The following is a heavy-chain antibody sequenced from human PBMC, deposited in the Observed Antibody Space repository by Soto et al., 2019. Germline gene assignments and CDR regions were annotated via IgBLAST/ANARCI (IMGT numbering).Heavy chain of an antibody. CDR3: ARMYSSSWPYYFDY. V-gene: IGHV4-4*02. D-gene: IGHD6-13*01. Sequence: QVQLQESGPGLVKPSGTLSLTCAVSGGSISSSNWWSWVRQPPGKGLEWIGEIYHSGSTNYNPSLKSRVHISVDKSNNQSSLRLSSVPAAETAGYYCARMYSSSWPYYFDYWGKGTLVTVSS. CDR2: IYHSGST. CDR1: GGSISSSNW. J-gene: IGHJ4*02.